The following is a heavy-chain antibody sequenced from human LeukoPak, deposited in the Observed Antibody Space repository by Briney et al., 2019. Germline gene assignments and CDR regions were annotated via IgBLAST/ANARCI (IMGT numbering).Heavy chain of an antibody. J-gene: IGHJ5*02. CDR3: ARGPRRGSGYYWFDP. CDR1: GFTFSDHY. D-gene: IGHD3-22*01. CDR2: TRDKANSYTT. Sequence: GGSLRLSCAASGFTFSDHYMDWVRQAPGKGLEWVGRTRDKANSYTTEYAASVKGRFTISRDDSKNSLYLQMNSLKTEDTAVYYCARGPRRGSGYYWFDPWGQGTLVTVSS. V-gene: IGHV3-72*01.